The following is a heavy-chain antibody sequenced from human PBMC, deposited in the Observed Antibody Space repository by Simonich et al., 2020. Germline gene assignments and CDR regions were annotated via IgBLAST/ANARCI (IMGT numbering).Heavy chain of an antibody. CDR3: AKDSSLVGATDWFDP. Sequence: EVQLLESGGGLVQPGGSLRLSGAASGFTCRSSAKGWVRPAPGNGLGWGSAIRERGGSKNYADPVKGRFTISRDKSTNTLYLQMNSLRAEDTAVYYCAKDSSLVGATDWFDPWGQGTLVTVSS. D-gene: IGHD1-26*01. CDR2: IRERGGSK. J-gene: IGHJ5*02. V-gene: IGHV3-23*01. CDR1: GFTCRSSA.